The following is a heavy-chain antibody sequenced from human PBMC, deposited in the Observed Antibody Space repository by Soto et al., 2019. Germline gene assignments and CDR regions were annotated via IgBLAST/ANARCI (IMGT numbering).Heavy chain of an antibody. V-gene: IGHV1-69*13. CDR2: IIPIFGTA. Sequence: ASVKVSCKASGGTFSSYAISWVRQAPGQGLEWMGGIIPIFGTANYAQKFQGRVTITADESTSTAYMEPSGLRSEDTAVYYCARSHYYDSSGYYHVGYYGMDVWGQGTTVTVSS. CDR3: ARSHYYDSSGYYHVGYYGMDV. J-gene: IGHJ6*02. CDR1: GGTFSSYA. D-gene: IGHD3-22*01.